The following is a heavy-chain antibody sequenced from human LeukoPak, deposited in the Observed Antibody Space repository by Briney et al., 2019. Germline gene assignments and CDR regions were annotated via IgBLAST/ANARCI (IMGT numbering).Heavy chain of an antibody. CDR3: ARVHDYGDLYFDY. V-gene: IGHV4-59*01. D-gene: IGHD4-17*01. CDR2: IYYSGST. Sequence: SETLSLTCTVSGGSISSYYWSWVRQPPGKGLEWIGYIYYSGSTNYNPSLKSRVTISVDTYKNQFSLKLSSVTAADTAVYYCARVHDYGDLYFDYWGQGTLVTVSS. J-gene: IGHJ4*02. CDR1: GGSISSYY.